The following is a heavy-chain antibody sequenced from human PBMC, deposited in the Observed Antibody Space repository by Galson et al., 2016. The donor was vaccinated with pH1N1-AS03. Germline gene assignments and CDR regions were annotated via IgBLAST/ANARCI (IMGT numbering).Heavy chain of an antibody. CDR3: ATGQVDDTDY. J-gene: IGHJ4*02. V-gene: IGHV3-33*01. CDR1: GFTFRDYG. Sequence: SLRLSCAASGFTFRDYGMHWVRQAPGKGLEWVALIWYDGSVKYYGDSVKGRFIISRDNTKNTLSLQMNNLRAEDTAMYYCATGQVDDTDYWGQGTLVTVSS. D-gene: IGHD3-22*01. CDR2: IWYDGSVK.